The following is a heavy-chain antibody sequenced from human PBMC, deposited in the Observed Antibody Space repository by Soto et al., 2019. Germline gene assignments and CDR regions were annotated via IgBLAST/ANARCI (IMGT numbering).Heavy chain of an antibody. D-gene: IGHD3-10*01. Sequence: GGSLRLSCAASGFTFSSYAMHWVRQAPGKGLEWVAVISYDGSNKYYADSVKGRFTISRDNSKNTLYLQMNSLRAEDTAVYYCARDYYGSGTNYYYYYGMDVWGQGTTVTVSS. CDR2: ISYDGSNK. V-gene: IGHV3-30-3*01. CDR3: ARDYYGSGTNYYYYYGMDV. CDR1: GFTFSSYA. J-gene: IGHJ6*02.